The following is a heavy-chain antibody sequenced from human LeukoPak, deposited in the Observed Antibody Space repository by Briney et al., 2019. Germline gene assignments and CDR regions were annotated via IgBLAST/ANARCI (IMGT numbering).Heavy chain of an antibody. CDR2: IIPIFVTA. J-gene: IGHJ6*03. CDR1: GGTFSSYA. CDR3: ARGAYYYYYYMDV. V-gene: IGHV1-69*05. Sequence: SVKVSCKASGGTFSSYAISWVRQAPGQGLEWMGGIIPIFVTANYAQKFQGRVTITTDESTSTVYMEPSSLRSEDTAVYYCARGAYYYYYYMDVWGKGTTVTVSS.